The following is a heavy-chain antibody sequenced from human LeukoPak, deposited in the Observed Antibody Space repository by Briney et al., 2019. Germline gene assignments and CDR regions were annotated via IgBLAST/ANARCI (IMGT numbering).Heavy chain of an antibody. D-gene: IGHD3-22*01. J-gene: IGHJ5*02. CDR3: ARVHYDSSGYYEGRSFWFDP. Sequence: PGGSLRLSCAASGFTFSRYWMSWVRQAPGKGLEWVAKIKQDGSEKYYVDSVKGRFTISRDNAKNSLYLQMNSLRAEDTAVYYCARVHYDSSGYYEGRSFWFDPWGQGTLVTVSS. CDR2: IKQDGSEK. CDR1: GFTFSRYW. V-gene: IGHV3-7*01.